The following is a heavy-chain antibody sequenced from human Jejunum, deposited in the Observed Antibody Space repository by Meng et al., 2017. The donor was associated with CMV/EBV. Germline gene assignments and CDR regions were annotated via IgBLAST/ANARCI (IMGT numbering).Heavy chain of an antibody. CDR1: GGSVSSGGYY. V-gene: IGHV4-31*03. D-gene: IGHD6-19*01. CDR2: IYYSGST. CDR3: ARVSSGWDYFDY. J-gene: IGHJ4*02. Sequence: VHLQESAPGLANPSQTLSLTCTFSGGSVSSGGYYWTWIRQHPGKGLEWFGHIYYSGSTFYNPSLKRRVIISIGTSKNQFSLNLRSVTAADTAVYYCARVSSGWDYFDYWGQGTLVTVSS.